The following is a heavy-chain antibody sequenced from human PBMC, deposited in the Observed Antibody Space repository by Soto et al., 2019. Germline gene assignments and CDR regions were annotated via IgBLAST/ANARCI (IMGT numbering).Heavy chain of an antibody. Sequence: PGGSLRLSCTASGFTCGDYAMSWVRQAAGKGLEWVGFIRSKAYGGTTEYAASVKGRFTISRDDSKSIAYLQMNSLKTEDTAVYYCTRNQDGYKAFSGYWGQGTLGTVSS. CDR2: IRSKAYGGTT. D-gene: IGHD5-12*01. CDR1: GFTCGDYA. V-gene: IGHV3-49*04. CDR3: TRNQDGYKAFSGY. J-gene: IGHJ4*02.